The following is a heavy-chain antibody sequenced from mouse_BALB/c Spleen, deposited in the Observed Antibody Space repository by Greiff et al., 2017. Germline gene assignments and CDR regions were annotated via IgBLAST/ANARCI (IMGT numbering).Heavy chain of an antibody. CDR3: AFLDY. J-gene: IGHJ2*01. V-gene: IGHV14-3*02. Sequence: VQLQQSGAELVKPGASVQLFCPASGFNIKDTYMHWVKQRPEQGLEWIGRIDPANGNTKYDPKFQGKATITADTSSNTAYLQLSSLTSEDTAVYYCAFLDYWGQGTTLTVSS. CDR2: IDPANGNT. CDR1: GFNIKDTY.